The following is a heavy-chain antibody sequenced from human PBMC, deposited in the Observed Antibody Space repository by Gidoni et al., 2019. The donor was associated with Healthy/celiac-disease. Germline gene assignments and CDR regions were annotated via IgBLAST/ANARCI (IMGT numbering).Heavy chain of an antibody. CDR1: GYTFTSYG. J-gene: IGHJ6*03. CDR2: ISAYNGNT. V-gene: IGHV1-18*01. D-gene: IGHD3-3*01. Sequence: QVQLVQSGAEVKKPGASVKVSCKASGYTFTSYGISWLRQAPGQGLEWMGWISAYNGNTNYAQKLQGRVTMTTDTSTSTAYMELRSLRSDDTAVYYCARDGRFLEWLLSGYYYYYMDVWGKGTTVTVSS. CDR3: ARDGRFLEWLLSGYYYYYMDV.